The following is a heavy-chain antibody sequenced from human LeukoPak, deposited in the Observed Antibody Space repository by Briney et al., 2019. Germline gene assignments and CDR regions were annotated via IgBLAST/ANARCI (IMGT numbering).Heavy chain of an antibody. D-gene: IGHD7-27*01. J-gene: IGHJ4*02. CDR1: GFTFTGYW. CDR2: IKQDGSQK. CDR3: AREDWGPDY. V-gene: IGHV3-7*01. Sequence: PGGSLRLSCAASGFTFTGYWIVRVRQAPGKGLEWVANIKQDGSQKHYVDSVKGRFTISRDNAKKSLYLQMNNLRAEDTGVYYCAREDWGPDYWGQGTLVTVSS.